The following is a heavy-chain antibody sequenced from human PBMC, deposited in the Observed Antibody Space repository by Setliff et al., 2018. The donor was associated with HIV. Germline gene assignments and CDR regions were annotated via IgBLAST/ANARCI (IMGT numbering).Heavy chain of an antibody. Sequence: SETLSLTCAFYGASFTDYYWSWIRQPPGKGLEWIGSIYYSGSTYYNPSLKSRVTISVDTSKNQFSLKLSSVTAADAAVYYCASRVYYYDSSGYLREEGFDPWGQGTLVTVSS. CDR1: GASFTDYY. J-gene: IGHJ5*02. D-gene: IGHD3-22*01. V-gene: IGHV4-34*01. CDR2: IYYSGST. CDR3: ASRVYYYDSSGYLREEGFDP.